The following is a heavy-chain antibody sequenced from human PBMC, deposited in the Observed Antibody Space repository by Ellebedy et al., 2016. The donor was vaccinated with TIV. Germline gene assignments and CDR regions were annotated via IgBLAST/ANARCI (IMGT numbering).Heavy chain of an antibody. J-gene: IGHJ4*02. CDR1: GYPISTGYY. D-gene: IGHD5-12*01. V-gene: IGHV4-38-2*02. CDR3: ERVVYHSGNYGYVDN. Sequence: MPSETLSLTCSVSGYPISTGYYWGWIRQPPGKGLAWLAYLNHSGNINYNTSLRSRVTISVATSKNQFSLNLRAVHAADTAVYFCERVVYHSGNYGYVDNWGQGILVTVSS. CDR2: LNHSGNI.